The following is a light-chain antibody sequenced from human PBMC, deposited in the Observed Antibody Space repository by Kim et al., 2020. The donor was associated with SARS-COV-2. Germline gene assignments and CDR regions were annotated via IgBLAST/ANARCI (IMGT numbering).Light chain of an antibody. CDR2: LNSDGSH. J-gene: IGLJ3*02. Sequence: APVKVSCTLSTGHSSNAIAWHQQQPEKGPRYLMSLNSDGSHSKGDGIPDRCSGSSSGAERYLTISSLQSEDEADYYCQTWGTGIWVFGGGTQLTVL. CDR1: TGHSSNA. CDR3: QTWGTGIWV. V-gene: IGLV4-69*01.